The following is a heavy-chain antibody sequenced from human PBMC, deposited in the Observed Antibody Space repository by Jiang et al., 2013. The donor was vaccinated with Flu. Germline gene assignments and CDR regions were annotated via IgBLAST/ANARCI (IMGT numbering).Heavy chain of an antibody. J-gene: IGHJ4*02. V-gene: IGHV5-51*01. Sequence: SGYSFTSYWIGWVRQMPGKGLEWMGIIYPGDSDTRYSPSFQGQVTISADKSISTAYLQWCSLKASDTAMYYCARLTAVAGFFDYWGQGTLVTVSS. CDR1: GYSFTSYW. CDR3: ARLTAVAGFFDY. D-gene: IGHD6-19*01. CDR2: IYPGDSDT.